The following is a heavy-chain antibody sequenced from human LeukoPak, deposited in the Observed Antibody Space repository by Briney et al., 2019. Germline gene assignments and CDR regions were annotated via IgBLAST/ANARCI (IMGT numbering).Heavy chain of an antibody. CDR2: INHSGST. CDR1: GGSFSGYY. CDR3: ARSHTDIVLMVYAFDI. Sequence: SETLSLTCAVYGGSFSGYYWSWIRQPPGKGLELIGEINHSGSTNYNPPLKSRVTISVDTSKNQFSLKLSSVTAADTAVYYCARSHTDIVLMVYAFDIWGQGTMVTVSS. V-gene: IGHV4-34*01. J-gene: IGHJ3*02. D-gene: IGHD2-8*01.